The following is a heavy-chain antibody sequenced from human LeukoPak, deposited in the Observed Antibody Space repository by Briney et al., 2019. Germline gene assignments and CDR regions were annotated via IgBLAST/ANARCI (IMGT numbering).Heavy chain of an antibody. V-gene: IGHV3-23*01. CDR3: ARTRDGYNYRAFDI. D-gene: IGHD5-24*01. Sequence: PGGSLRLSCAASRFTFSSYGMSWVRQAPGKGLEWVSSISDSGGSTYYADSVKGRFTISRDNAKNSLYLQMNSLRAEDTAVYYCARTRDGYNYRAFDIWGQGQWSPSLQ. CDR1: RFTFSSYG. J-gene: IGHJ3*02. CDR2: ISDSGGST.